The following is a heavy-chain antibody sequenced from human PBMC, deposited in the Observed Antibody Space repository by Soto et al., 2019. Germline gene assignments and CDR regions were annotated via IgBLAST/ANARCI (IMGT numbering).Heavy chain of an antibody. CDR1: GFTFSSYS. V-gene: IGHV3-21*01. D-gene: IGHD2-2*01. CDR2: ISSSSSYI. J-gene: IGHJ6*03. Sequence: GGSLRLSCAASGFTFSSYSMNWVRQAPGKGLEWVSSISSSSSYIYYADSVKGRFTISRDNAKNSLYLQMNSLRAEDTAVYYCARDPPVWDIVVVPAAISNYYYMDVWGKGTTVTVSS. CDR3: ARDPPVWDIVVVPAAISNYYYMDV.